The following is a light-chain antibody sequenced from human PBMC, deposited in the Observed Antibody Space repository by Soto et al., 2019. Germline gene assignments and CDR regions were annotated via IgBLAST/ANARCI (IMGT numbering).Light chain of an antibody. CDR2: EVT. V-gene: IGLV2-8*01. CDR1: SSDVGGYNY. Sequence: QSALTQPPSASGSPGQSVTISCTGTSSDVGGYNYVSWYQQHPGKAPKFMIYEVTKRPSGVPDRFSGSKSGNTASLTVSGLQAADEADYYCSSYAGSNNPVVFGGGTKLTV. CDR3: SSYAGSNNPVV. J-gene: IGLJ2*01.